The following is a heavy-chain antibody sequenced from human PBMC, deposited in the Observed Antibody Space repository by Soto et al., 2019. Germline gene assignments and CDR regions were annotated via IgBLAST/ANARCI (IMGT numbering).Heavy chain of an antibody. Sequence: SETLSLTCTVSGGSLSSYYWSWIRQPPGKGLEWIGYIYYSGSTNYNPSLKSRVTISVDTSKNQFSLKLSSVTAADTAVYYCAKTIVVVTAQYNWFDPWGQGTLVTVS. V-gene: IGHV4-59*08. CDR1: GGSLSSYY. D-gene: IGHD2-21*02. J-gene: IGHJ5*02. CDR2: IYYSGST. CDR3: AKTIVVVTAQYNWFDP.